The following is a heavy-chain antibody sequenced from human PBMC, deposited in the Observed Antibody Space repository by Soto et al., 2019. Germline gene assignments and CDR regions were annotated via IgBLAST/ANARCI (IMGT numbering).Heavy chain of an antibody. V-gene: IGHV5-51*01. CDR1: GYSFTSYW. D-gene: IGHD3-3*01. J-gene: IGHJ6*02. Sequence: GESLKISCKGSGYSFTSYWIGWVRQMPGKGLEWMGIIHPGDSDTRYSPSFQGQVTISADKSISTAYLQWSSLKASDTAMYYCARTYYDFWSGPRVYYYYGMDVWGQGTTVTVSS. CDR2: IHPGDSDT. CDR3: ARTYYDFWSGPRVYYYYGMDV.